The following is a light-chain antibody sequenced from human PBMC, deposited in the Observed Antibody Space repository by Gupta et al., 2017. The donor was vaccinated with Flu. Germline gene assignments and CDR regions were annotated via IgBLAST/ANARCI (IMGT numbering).Light chain of an antibody. J-gene: IGKJ2*01. CDR1: QNVNNW. Sequence: DIQMTQSPSTLSASVGDRVTITCRASQNVNNWLAWYQQKPGKAPILLVYKTSTLATGVPSRFSGSGFGTTFTLTISSLQPDDFGSFYCQQHNSFPYTFGQGTKVQIK. V-gene: IGKV1-5*03. CDR3: QQHNSFPYT. CDR2: KTS.